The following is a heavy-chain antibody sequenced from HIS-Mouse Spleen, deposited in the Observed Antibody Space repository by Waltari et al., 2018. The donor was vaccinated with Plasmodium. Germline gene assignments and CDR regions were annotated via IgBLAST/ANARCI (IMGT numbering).Heavy chain of an antibody. CDR1: GFNFSGYA. Sequence: QVQLVESGGGVVQPGSSLRPSCAASGFNFSGYAMHWVRQAPGKGLEWVAVISYDGSNKYYADSVKGRFTISRDNSKNTLYLQMNSLRAEDTAVYYCALSGHWGQGTLVTVSS. D-gene: IGHD3-10*01. J-gene: IGHJ4*02. CDR2: ISYDGSNK. V-gene: IGHV3-30*04. CDR3: ALSGH.